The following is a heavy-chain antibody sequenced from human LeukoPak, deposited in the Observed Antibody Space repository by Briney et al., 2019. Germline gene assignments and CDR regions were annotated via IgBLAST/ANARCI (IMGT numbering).Heavy chain of an antibody. D-gene: IGHD3-10*01. Sequence: ASVKVSCKASGYTFTGYYMHWVRQAPGQGLEWMGWINPNSGGTNYAQKFQGWVTMTRDTSISTAYMELSRLRSDDTAVYYCARDRYGSGTAFDYWGQGTLVTVSS. V-gene: IGHV1-2*04. CDR1: GYTFTGYY. CDR2: INPNSGGT. J-gene: IGHJ4*02. CDR3: ARDRYGSGTAFDY.